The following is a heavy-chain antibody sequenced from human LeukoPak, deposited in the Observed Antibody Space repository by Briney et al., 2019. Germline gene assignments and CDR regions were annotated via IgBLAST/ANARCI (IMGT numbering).Heavy chain of an antibody. CDR2: ISAYNGNT. CDR3: ARDQRNRPNSSPSLG. Sequence: ASVKVSYKASGYTFTSYGISWVRQAPGQGLEWMGWISAYNGNTNYAQKLQGRVTMTTDTSTSTAYMELRSLRSDDTAVYYCARDQRNRPNSSPSLGWGQGTLVTVSS. J-gene: IGHJ4*02. D-gene: IGHD3-22*01. CDR1: GYTFTSYG. V-gene: IGHV1-18*01.